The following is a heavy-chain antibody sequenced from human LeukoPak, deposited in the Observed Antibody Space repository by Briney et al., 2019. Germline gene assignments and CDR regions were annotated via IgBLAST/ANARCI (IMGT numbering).Heavy chain of an antibody. CDR3: ARHPLLWDYGSGSYYPDY. J-gene: IGHJ4*02. CDR2: IYYSGST. V-gene: IGHV4-39*01. Sequence: SETLSLTCTVSGGSISSSSYYWGWIRQPPGKELEWIGSIYYSGSTYYNPSLKSRVTISVDTSKNQFSLKLSSVTAADTAVYYCARHPLLWDYGSGSYYPDYWGQGTLVTVSS. D-gene: IGHD3-10*01. CDR1: GGSISSSSYY.